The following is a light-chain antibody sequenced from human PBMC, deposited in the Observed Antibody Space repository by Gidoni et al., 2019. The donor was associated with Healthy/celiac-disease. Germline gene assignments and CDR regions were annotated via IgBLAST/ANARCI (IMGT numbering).Light chain of an antibody. V-gene: IGKV1-39*01. Sequence: DIQLTQSPSSLSASVGDRVTITCRASQSISSYLNWYQQKPGKAPKLLIYAASSLQSGAPSRFSGSGSGTDFTLTISSLQPEDFATYYCQQSYSTLTFGPXTKVDIK. CDR3: QQSYSTLT. J-gene: IGKJ3*01. CDR1: QSISSY. CDR2: AAS.